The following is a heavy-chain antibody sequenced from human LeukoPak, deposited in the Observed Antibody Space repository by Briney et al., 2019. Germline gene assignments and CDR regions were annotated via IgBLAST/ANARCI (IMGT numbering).Heavy chain of an antibody. J-gene: IGHJ4*02. CDR1: GYTLTGYF. CDR3: ARSVYSSFHLDC. CDR2: INTKSGGT. D-gene: IGHD6-19*01. Sequence: ASVKVSCKASGYTLTGYFMHWVRQAPGHGLEWMGWINTKSGGTNYAQKFLGRVTMTRDTSISTVYMEVSSLISDDTAVYYCARSVYSSFHLDCWGQGTLVTVSS. V-gene: IGHV1-2*02.